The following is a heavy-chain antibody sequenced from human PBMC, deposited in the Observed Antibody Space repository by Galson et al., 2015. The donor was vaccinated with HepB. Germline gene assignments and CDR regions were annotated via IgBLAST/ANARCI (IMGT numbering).Heavy chain of an antibody. CDR2: ISGSGGST. Sequence: SLRLSCAASGFSFSKYAMSWVRQAPGKGLERVSIISGSGGSTYYADSVKGRFTISRDNSKNTLYVQMNSLRAEDTAVYYCTRGYCSRISCPSYVRYPPDVWGQGTTVTVSS. V-gene: IGHV3-23*01. CDR1: GFSFSKYA. D-gene: IGHD2-2*01. J-gene: IGHJ6*02. CDR3: TRGYCSRISCPSYVRYPPDV.